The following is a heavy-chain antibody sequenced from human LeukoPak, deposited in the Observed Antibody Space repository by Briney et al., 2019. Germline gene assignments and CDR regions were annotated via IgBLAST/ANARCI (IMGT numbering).Heavy chain of an antibody. CDR3: ARDDSTVTSIDY. CDR1: GYTFTGYY. CDR2: INPNSGGT. D-gene: IGHD4-11*01. Sequence: ASVKVSCKASGYTFTGYYMHWVRQAPGQGLEWMGWINPNSGGTNYVQKFQGRVTMTRDTSISTAYMELSRPRSDDTAVYYCARDDSTVTSIDYWGQGTLVTVSS. V-gene: IGHV1-2*02. J-gene: IGHJ4*02.